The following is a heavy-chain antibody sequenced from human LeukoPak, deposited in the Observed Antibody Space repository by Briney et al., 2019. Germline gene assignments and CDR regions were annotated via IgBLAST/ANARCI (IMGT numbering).Heavy chain of an antibody. D-gene: IGHD3-3*01. CDR1: GFTFSSYW. CDR2: TNRDGSST. Sequence: GGSLRLSCAASGFTFSSYWMHWVRHAPGKGPVWVARTNRDGSSTAYADSVKGRFTISKDNAKNTLYLLMNSLRAEDTAVYYCARDSVEWYIFDYWGQGTLVTVSS. V-gene: IGHV3-74*01. CDR3: ARDSVEWYIFDY. J-gene: IGHJ4*02.